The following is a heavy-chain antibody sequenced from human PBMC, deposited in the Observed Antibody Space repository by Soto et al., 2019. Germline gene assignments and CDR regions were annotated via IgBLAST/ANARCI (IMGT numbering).Heavy chain of an antibody. CDR2: IYYSGST. V-gene: IGHV4-39*01. Sequence: SETLSLTCTVSCGSISSSSYYWGWIRQPPGKGLEWIGSIYYSGSTYYNPSLKSRVTISVDTSKNQFSLKLSSVTAADTAVYYCARPSESTYYYGSGSPFDYWGQGTLVTVSS. D-gene: IGHD3-10*01. J-gene: IGHJ4*02. CDR3: ARPSESTYYYGSGSPFDY. CDR1: CGSISSSSYY.